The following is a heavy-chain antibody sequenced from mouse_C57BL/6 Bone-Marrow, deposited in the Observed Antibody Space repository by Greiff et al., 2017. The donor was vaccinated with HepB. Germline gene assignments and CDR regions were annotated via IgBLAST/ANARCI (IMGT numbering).Heavy chain of an antibody. J-gene: IGHJ3*01. CDR1: GFSLTSYG. D-gene: IGHD2-3*01. Sequence: QVQLQQSGPGLVAPSQSLSITCTVSGFSLTSYGVDWVRQPPGKGLEWLGVIWGGGSTNYNSALMSRLSISKDNSKSQVFLKMNSLQTDDTAMYYCAKQGAIYDGYQGAWFAYWGQGTLVTVSA. CDR3: AKQGAIYDGYQGAWFAY. CDR2: IWGGGST. V-gene: IGHV2-9*01.